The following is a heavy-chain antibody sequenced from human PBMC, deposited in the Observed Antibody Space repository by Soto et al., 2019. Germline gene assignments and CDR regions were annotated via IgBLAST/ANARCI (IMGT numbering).Heavy chain of an antibody. CDR2: INHSGST. V-gene: IGHV4-34*01. Sequence: LSLTCAVYGGSFSGYYWGWIRQPPGKGLEWIGEINHSGSTNYNPSLKSRVTISVDTSKNQFSLKLSSVNAADTAVYYCAGPGAKTGGLGELSWFRQVYCYYGMDVWGQGTTVTVSS. J-gene: IGHJ6*02. D-gene: IGHD3-16*02. CDR3: AGPGAKTGGLGELSWFRQVYCYYGMDV. CDR1: GGSFSGYY.